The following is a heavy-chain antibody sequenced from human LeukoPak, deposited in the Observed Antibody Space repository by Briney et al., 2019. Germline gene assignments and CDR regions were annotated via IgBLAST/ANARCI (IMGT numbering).Heavy chain of an antibody. CDR1: GFTVSSNY. V-gene: IGHV3-66*01. D-gene: IGHD5-18*01. Sequence: GGSLRLSGAASGFTVSSNYMSWVRQAPGKGLEWVSVIYSGGTTYYADSVKGRFTISRDNSKNTLHLQMNSLRAEDTAVYYCARDQYSYAHAAHWGQGTLVTVSS. J-gene: IGHJ4*02. CDR2: IYSGGTT. CDR3: ARDQYSYAHAAH.